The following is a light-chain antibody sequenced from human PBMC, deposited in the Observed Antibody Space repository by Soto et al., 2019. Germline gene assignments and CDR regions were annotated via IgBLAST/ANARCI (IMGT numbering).Light chain of an antibody. CDR2: GAS. CDR3: QQYNNWPPIT. CDR1: QSVANN. Sequence: IVLTQSPATLSVSPGERATLSWMASQSVANNVAWYQQKPGQAPRLLIYGASTRATGIPARFSGSGSGTEFTLTISSLQSEDFAVYYCQQYNNWPPITFGQGTRLEIK. J-gene: IGKJ5*01. V-gene: IGKV3-15*01.